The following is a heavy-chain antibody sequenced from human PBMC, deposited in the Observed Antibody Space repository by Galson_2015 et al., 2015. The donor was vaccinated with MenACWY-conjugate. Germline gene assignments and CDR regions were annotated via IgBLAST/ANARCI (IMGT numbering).Heavy chain of an antibody. CDR1: GFAFSNYC. CDR2: ICAGGISI. D-gene: IGHD6-19*01. CDR3: VRGSSGWRGMDI. J-gene: IGHJ6*02. Sequence: SLRLSCAASGFAFSNYCMHWVRQAPGKGLECVSRICAGGISIMYGDSVRGRFTISRDDAENTLYLQMDSLRADDPAVYFCVRGSSGWRGMDIWGQGTTVTVSS. V-gene: IGHV3-74*03.